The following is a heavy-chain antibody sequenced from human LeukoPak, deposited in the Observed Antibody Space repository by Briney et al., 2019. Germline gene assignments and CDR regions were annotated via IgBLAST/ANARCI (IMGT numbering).Heavy chain of an antibody. CDR1: GYTFTGYY. CDR3: ARVRNPYYYDSSGSLTDAFDI. Sequence: ASVKVSCKASGYTFTGYYMHWVRQAPGQGFEWMGWINPNSGGTNYAQKFQGRVTMTRDTSISTAYMELSRLRSDDTAVYYCARVRNPYYYDSSGSLTDAFDIWGQGTMVTVSS. CDR2: INPNSGGT. D-gene: IGHD3-22*01. V-gene: IGHV1-2*02. J-gene: IGHJ3*02.